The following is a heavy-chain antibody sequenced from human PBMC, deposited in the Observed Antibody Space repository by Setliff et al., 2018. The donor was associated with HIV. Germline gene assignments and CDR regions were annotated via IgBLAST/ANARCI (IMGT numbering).Heavy chain of an antibody. Sequence: SETLSLTCTVSGDSVSSASYYWSWIRQPPGKGLEWIGYIYYSGTTKYNPSLKSRVTISVDTSKNQLSLKLSSVTAADTAVYYCARGIGTRYNYYMDVWGIGTTVTVSS. CDR3: ARGIGTRYNYYMDV. D-gene: IGHD1-20*01. CDR1: GDSVSSASYY. J-gene: IGHJ6*03. V-gene: IGHV4-61*01. CDR2: IYYSGTT.